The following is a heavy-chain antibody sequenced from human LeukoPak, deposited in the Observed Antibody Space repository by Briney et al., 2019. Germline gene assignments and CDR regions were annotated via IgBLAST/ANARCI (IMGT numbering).Heavy chain of an antibody. CDR3: TTDRGDYGIPF. J-gene: IGHJ4*02. CDR1: GFTFSSSW. V-gene: IGHV3-15*01. CDR2: IKSKNDGGTT. D-gene: IGHD4-17*01. Sequence: GGSLRLSCVASGFTFSSSWMTWVRQAPGRGLEWVGRIKSKNDGGTTDYAAPVKGRFIISRDDSKNTLYLQMNSLKIEDTAVYYCTTDRGDYGIPFWGQGTLVTVSS.